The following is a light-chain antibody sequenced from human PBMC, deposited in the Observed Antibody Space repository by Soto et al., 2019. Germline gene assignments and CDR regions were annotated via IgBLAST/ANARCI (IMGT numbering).Light chain of an antibody. Sequence: DIQMTQSPSALSASVGDRVTLTYRASQNIGTSLAWYQQKPGRAPKVLIYDVSTLERGVPSRFSGSQFGSEFTLTISGLQPDDFATYYCQQYSNFATFGQGTNV. V-gene: IGKV1-5*01. CDR2: DVS. CDR1: QNIGTS. J-gene: IGKJ1*01. CDR3: QQYSNFAT.